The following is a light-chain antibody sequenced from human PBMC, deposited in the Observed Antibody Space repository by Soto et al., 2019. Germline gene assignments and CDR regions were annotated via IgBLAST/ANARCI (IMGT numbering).Light chain of an antibody. V-gene: IGKV1-39*01. Sequence: DLQMTQSPSSLSASVGDRVTITCRASQSISSYLNWYQQKPGKAPKLLIYAASSLQSGVPSRFSGIGSGTDFTLTISSLQPEDFATYYCQQSYSTFGPGTKVDIK. CDR1: QSISSY. CDR2: AAS. CDR3: QQSYST. J-gene: IGKJ3*01.